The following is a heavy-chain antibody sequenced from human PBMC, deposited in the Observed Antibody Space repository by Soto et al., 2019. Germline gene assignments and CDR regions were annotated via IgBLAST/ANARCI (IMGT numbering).Heavy chain of an antibody. CDR3: AKYHSVAGTLYYFDY. CDR1: GFTFSSYA. V-gene: IGHV3-23*01. CDR2: ISGSGGST. J-gene: IGHJ4*02. Sequence: GGSLRLSCAASGFTFSSYAMSWVRQAPGKGLEWVSAISGSGGSTYYADSVKGRFTISRDNSKNTLYLQMNSLRAEDTAVYYCAKYHSVAGTLYYFDYWGQGTLVTVSS. D-gene: IGHD6-19*01.